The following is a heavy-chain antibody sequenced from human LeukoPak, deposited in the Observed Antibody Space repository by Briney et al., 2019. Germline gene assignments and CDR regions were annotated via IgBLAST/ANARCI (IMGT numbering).Heavy chain of an antibody. D-gene: IGHD3-22*01. Sequence: ASVKVSCKASGYTFTGYYMHWVRQAPGQGLEWMGWINPNSGGTNYAQKFQGRVTMTRDTSISTAYMELSRLRSDDTAVYYCARGSRITMIVVVWVVXXWFDPWGQGTLVTVSS. CDR2: INPNSGGT. CDR3: ARGSRITMIVVVWVVXXWFDP. V-gene: IGHV1-2*02. J-gene: IGHJ5*02. CDR1: GYTFTGYY.